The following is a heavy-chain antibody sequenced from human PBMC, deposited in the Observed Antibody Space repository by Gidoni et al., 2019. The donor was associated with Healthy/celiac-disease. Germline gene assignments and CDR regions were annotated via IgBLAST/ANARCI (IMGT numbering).Heavy chain of an antibody. J-gene: IGHJ4*02. V-gene: IGHV1-69*01. CDR1: GGTFSSYA. CDR3: ARGGHYYDSSGYKGIFDY. Sequence: QVQLVQSGAEVKKPGSSVKVSCKASGGTFSSYAISWVRQAPGQGLEWMGGIIPIFGTANYAQKFQGRVTITADESTSTDYMELSSLRSEDTAVYYCARGGHYYDSSGYKGIFDYWGQGTLVTVSS. CDR2: IIPIFGTA. D-gene: IGHD3-22*01.